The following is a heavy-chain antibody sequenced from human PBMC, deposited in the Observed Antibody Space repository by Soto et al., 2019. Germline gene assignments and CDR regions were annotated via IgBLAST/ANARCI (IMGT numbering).Heavy chain of an antibody. J-gene: IGHJ4*02. Sequence: EVQLVESGGGLVKPGESLRVSCAASGFTFSYYSLHWVRQAPGKGLEWVSSISGSSTYIYYADRVKGRFTIARDNAKNSLYLLMDRLGAEDTAVYYCARGDGTGLYNSGWSPRYWGQGTLVTVSS. CDR1: GFTFSYYS. D-gene: IGHD6-19*01. CDR3: ARGDGTGLYNSGWSPRY. CDR2: ISGSSTYI. V-gene: IGHV3-21*04.